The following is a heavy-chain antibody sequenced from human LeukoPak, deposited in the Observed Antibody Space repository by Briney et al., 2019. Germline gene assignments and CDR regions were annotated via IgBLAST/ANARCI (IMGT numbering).Heavy chain of an antibody. CDR3: ASRTSDRSGYYGMDV. CDR1: GVPFSSYA. D-gene: IGHD3-22*01. V-gene: IGHV4-34*01. J-gene: IGHJ6*02. CDR2: INHSGRT. Sequence: AETLTLTCAASGVPFSSYAWSWLRQPPAKGLDWIGAINHSGRTNYNPSLKSLVTISADPSTNHFSLKLSSVTAAATAVYFCASRTSDRSGYYGMDVWGQGTTLTVFS.